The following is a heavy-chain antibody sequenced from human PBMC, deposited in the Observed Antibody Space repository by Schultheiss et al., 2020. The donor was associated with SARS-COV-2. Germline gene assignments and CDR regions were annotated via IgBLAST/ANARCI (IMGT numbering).Heavy chain of an antibody. CDR2: IGVSGVTT. J-gene: IGHJ3*02. Sequence: GGSLRLSCAASGFTFSYYYMSGVRQAPGKGLEWVSSIGVSGVTTYYADSVKGRFTISRDNYMDTLYLQMNSLRAEDTAVYYCAKDPKGNIWGQGTMVTVSS. D-gene: IGHD3-10*01. V-gene: IGHV3-23*01. CDR1: GFTFSYYY. CDR3: AKDPKGNI.